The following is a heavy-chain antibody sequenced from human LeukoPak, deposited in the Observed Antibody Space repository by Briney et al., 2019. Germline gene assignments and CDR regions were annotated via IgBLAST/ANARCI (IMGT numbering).Heavy chain of an antibody. J-gene: IGHJ6*02. Sequence: GGSLRLSCATSGFRFRDHYMSWARQAPGKGLEWVSYISNSGSTIYYADSVKGRFTISRDNAKSSLYLQMNSLRAEDTAVYYCARVLGYDSSGYYSSYYYYYGMDVWGQGTTVTVSS. V-gene: IGHV3-11*01. D-gene: IGHD3-22*01. CDR1: GFRFRDHY. CDR3: ARVLGYDSSGYYSSYYYYYGMDV. CDR2: ISNSGSTI.